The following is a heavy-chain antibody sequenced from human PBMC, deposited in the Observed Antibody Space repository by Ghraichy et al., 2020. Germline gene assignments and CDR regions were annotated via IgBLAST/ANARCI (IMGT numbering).Heavy chain of an antibody. Sequence: GGSLRLSCAASGFTFSGNWMFWVRQAPGKGLVWVSRIDNDGSSTTYADSVKGRFTISRDNAKNTLYLQMNSLRAEDTGVYYCARALVYGAFDSWGQGALVTVSS. D-gene: IGHD4/OR15-4a*01. V-gene: IGHV3-74*01. CDR2: IDNDGSST. CDR3: ARALVYGAFDS. CDR1: GFTFSGNW. J-gene: IGHJ4*02.